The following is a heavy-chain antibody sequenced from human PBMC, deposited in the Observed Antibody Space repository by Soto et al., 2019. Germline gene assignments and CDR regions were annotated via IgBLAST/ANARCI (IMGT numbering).Heavy chain of an antibody. D-gene: IGHD3-9*01. Sequence: GGSLRLSCAASGFTFSDYDLYWVRQAPGKGLEWVAVIWYDGSNNYYADSVKSRFTISRDNSKNTLYLKMNSLTAEDTAVYYCATDPVDYDFLTSYNPDYYAYCGQGTLVTVSS. CDR2: IWYDGSNN. CDR3: ATDPVDYDFLTSYNPDYYAY. J-gene: IGHJ4*02. CDR1: GFTFSDYD. V-gene: IGHV3-33*01.